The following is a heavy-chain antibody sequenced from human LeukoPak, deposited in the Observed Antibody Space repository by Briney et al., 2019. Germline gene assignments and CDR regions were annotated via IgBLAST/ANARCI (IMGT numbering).Heavy chain of an antibody. V-gene: IGHV3-23*01. CDR1: GFNLSRFA. D-gene: IGHD5-18*01. CDR3: AKVRPGYSHYFYFMDV. J-gene: IGHJ6*03. CDR2: LSDSGENS. Sequence: GGSLRLSCAASGFNLSRFAMTWVRRAPGMGLEWVSSLSDSGENSYYADSVKGRFIISRDSSQNTLYQRMNNLRTEDTAVYHCAKVRPGYSHYFYFMDVWATGTMVTVSS.